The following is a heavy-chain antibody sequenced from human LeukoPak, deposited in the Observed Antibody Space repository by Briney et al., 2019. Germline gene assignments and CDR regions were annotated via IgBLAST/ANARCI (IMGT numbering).Heavy chain of an antibody. CDR1: GFTFSTHA. V-gene: IGHV3-7*04. J-gene: IGHJ4*02. CDR3: ARRGTGWYYLNF. Sequence: GGSLRLSCAASGFTFSTHAMTWVRQAPGKGLEWVANIKLDGSDKYYVDSVKGRFTISRDNAKNSLYLQMNSLRAEDTAVYYCARRGTGWYYLNFWGQGTLVTVSS. D-gene: IGHD6-19*01. CDR2: IKLDGSDK.